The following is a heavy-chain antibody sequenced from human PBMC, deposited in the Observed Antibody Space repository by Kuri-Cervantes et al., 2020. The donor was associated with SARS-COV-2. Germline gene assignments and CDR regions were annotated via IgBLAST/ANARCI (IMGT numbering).Heavy chain of an antibody. J-gene: IGHJ3*02. CDR2: IYYSGRT. V-gene: IGHV4-39*01. CDR1: GGSISSSSYY. Sequence: SETLSLTCTVSGGSISSSSYYWGWIRQPPGKGLEWIGNIYYSGRTYYSPSLKSRVTISVDTSKNQFSLKLSSVTAADTAVYYCAKPSGNYHDAFDTWGQGPMVTVSS. D-gene: IGHD1-26*01. CDR3: AKPSGNYHDAFDT.